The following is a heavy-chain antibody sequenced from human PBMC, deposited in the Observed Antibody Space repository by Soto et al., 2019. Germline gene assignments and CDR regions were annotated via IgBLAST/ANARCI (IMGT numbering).Heavy chain of an antibody. Sequence: GGSLRLSCVASAFIFFDYAIQWVRQAPGKGLDWVAVVSRDGNTKYYADSVRGRFTISRDNSKNTVFLHINILRPEDTARYYCARELTSLGELDSWGQGTLVTVSS. CDR2: VSRDGNTK. V-gene: IGHV3-30-3*01. D-gene: IGHD4-17*01. J-gene: IGHJ4*02. CDR3: ARELTSLGELDS. CDR1: AFIFFDYA.